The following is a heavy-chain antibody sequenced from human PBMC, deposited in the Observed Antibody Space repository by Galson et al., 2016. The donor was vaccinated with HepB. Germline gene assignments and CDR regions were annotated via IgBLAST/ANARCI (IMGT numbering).Heavy chain of an antibody. CDR3: ARVAQIVVVTGNFEH. V-gene: IGHV3-11*05. J-gene: IGHJ4*02. CDR1: GFSFGDYY. D-gene: IGHD2-21*02. Sequence: SLRLSCAASGFSFGDYYMSWIRQAPGKGLEWISDIGSTGTYTKYADSVRGRFAISRDNAKKSLYLQMNSLRVEDTAIYYCARVAQIVVVTGNFEHWGQGALFTGSS. CDR2: IGSTGTYT.